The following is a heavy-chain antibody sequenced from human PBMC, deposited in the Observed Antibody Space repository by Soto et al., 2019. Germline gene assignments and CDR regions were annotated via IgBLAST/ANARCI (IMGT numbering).Heavy chain of an antibody. J-gene: IGHJ4*02. Sequence: QVQLVESGGGVVQPGRSLRLSCAASGFTFSSYAMHWVRQAPGKGLEWVAVISYDGSNKYYADSVKGRFTISRDNSKNTLYLQMNSLRAEDTAVYYCARDGLWLPGWGFDYWGQGTLVTVSS. V-gene: IGHV3-30-3*01. CDR3: ARDGLWLPGWGFDY. CDR2: ISYDGSNK. D-gene: IGHD2-21*01. CDR1: GFTFSSYA.